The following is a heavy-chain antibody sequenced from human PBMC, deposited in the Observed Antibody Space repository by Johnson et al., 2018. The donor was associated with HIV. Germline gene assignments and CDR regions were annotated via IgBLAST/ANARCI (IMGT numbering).Heavy chain of an antibody. J-gene: IGHJ3*02. CDR3: ARAVGSGYFWFLSEQPDAFDI. CDR1: GFTFNSYG. D-gene: IGHD3-22*01. CDR2: IKQDGSEK. V-gene: IGHV3-7*01. Sequence: VQLVESGGGVVQPGRSLRLSCAASGFTFNSYGMHWVRQAPGKGLEWVANIKQDGSEKYYVDSVKGRFTISRDNAKNSLYLQMNSLRAEDTAVYYCARAVGSGYFWFLSEQPDAFDIWGQGTMVTVSS.